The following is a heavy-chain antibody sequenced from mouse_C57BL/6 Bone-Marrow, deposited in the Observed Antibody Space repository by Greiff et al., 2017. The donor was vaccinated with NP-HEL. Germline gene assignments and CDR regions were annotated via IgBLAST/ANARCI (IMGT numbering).Heavy chain of an antibody. V-gene: IGHV1-15*01. CDR2: IDPETGGT. CDR1: GYTFTDYE. J-gene: IGHJ1*03. Sequence: QVHVKQSGAELVRPGASVTLSCKASGYTFTDYEMHWVKQTPVHGLEWIGAIDPETGGTAYNQKFKGKAILTADKSSSTAYMELRSLTSEDSAVYYCTRPYSNSWYFDVWGTGTTVTVSS. CDR3: TRPYSNSWYFDV. D-gene: IGHD2-5*01.